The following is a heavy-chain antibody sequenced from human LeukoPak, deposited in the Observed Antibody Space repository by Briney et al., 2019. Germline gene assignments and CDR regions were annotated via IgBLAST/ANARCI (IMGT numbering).Heavy chain of an antibody. D-gene: IGHD3-3*01. V-gene: IGHV3-23*01. J-gene: IGHJ4*02. Sequence: PGGSLRLSCAASGFTVSSNYMSWVRQAPGKGLEWVSAISGSGGSTYYADSVKGRFTISRDNSKNTLYLQMNSLRAEDTAVYYCAKEADFWSGYSDLWGQGTLVTVSS. CDR3: AKEADFWSGYSDL. CDR2: ISGSGGST. CDR1: GFTVSSNY.